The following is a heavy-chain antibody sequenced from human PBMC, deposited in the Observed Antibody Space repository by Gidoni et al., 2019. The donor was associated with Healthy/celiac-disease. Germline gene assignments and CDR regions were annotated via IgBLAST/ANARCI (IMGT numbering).Heavy chain of an antibody. CDR3: ARDGGGTYSSSWFEVYFDY. CDR2: ISSSSSTI. V-gene: IGHV3-48*01. Sequence: EVQLVESGGGLVQHGGSLRLSCAASGFTFRSYSMNWVRQAPGKGLEWVSYISSSSSTIYYADSVKVRFTISRDNAKNSLYLQMNSLRAEDTAVYYCARDGGGTYSSSWFEVYFDYWGQGTLVTVSS. D-gene: IGHD6-13*01. J-gene: IGHJ4*02. CDR1: GFTFRSYS.